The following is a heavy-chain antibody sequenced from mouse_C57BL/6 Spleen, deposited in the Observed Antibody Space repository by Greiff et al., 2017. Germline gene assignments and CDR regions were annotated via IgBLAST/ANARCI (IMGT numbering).Heavy chain of an antibody. CDR3: DSARGENNCYDYGDFDY. Sequence: EVQVVEPGGDLVKPGGSLKLSCAASGFTFSSYCMSWVRQTPDKRLEWVATISSGGSYTYYPDSVKGRFTISRDNAKNTPYLQMSSLKSEDTAMXFCDSARGENNCYDYGDFDYWGQGTTLTVSS. D-gene: IGHD2-4*01. J-gene: IGHJ2*01. CDR1: GFTFSSYC. V-gene: IGHV5-6*01. CDR2: ISSGGSYT.